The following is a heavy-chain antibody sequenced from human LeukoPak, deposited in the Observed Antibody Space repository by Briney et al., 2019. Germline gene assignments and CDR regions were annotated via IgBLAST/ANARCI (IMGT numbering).Heavy chain of an antibody. D-gene: IGHD3-10*01. CDR3: AKDAMVRGKHYYYYYGMDV. V-gene: IGHV3-43*02. CDR2: ISGDGGST. J-gene: IGHJ6*02. Sequence: QPGASLRLSCAASGFTFDDYAMHWVRHAPGKGLEWVSLISGDGGSTYYADSVKGRFTISRDNSKNSLYLQMNSLRTEDTALYYCAKDAMVRGKHYYYYYGMDVWGQGTTVTVSS. CDR1: GFTFDDYA.